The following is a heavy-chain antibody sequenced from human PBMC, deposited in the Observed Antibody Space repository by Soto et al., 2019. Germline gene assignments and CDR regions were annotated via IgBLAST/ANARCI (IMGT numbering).Heavy chain of an antibody. D-gene: IGHD3-3*01. CDR3: ARDGREIFGVVEYYYYYGMDV. V-gene: IGHV4-34*01. CDR1: GGSFSGYY. J-gene: IGHJ6*02. CDR2: INHTGST. Sequence: SETLSLTCAVYGGSFSGYYWSWIRQPPGKGLEWIGEINHTGSTNFNPSLKSRVTMSVDTSKNQFSLKLRSVTAADTAVYYCARDGREIFGVVEYYYYYGMDVWGQGTTVTVSS.